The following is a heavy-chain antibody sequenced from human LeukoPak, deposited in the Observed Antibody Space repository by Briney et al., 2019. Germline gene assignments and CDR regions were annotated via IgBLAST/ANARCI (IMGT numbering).Heavy chain of an antibody. Sequence: ASVKVSCKTSGYTFTGYYMHWVRQAPGQGLEWMGWINPNSGGTNYAQKFQGRVTMTRDTSISTAYMELSRLRSEDTAVYYCARAGYSSSWWRYWGQGTLVTVSS. CDR2: INPNSGGT. CDR1: GYTFTGYY. V-gene: IGHV1-2*02. D-gene: IGHD6-13*01. CDR3: ARAGYSSSWWRY. J-gene: IGHJ4*02.